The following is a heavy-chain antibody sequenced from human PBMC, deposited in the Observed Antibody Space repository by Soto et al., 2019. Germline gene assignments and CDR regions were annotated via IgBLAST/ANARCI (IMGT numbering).Heavy chain of an antibody. Sequence: SVKVSCKASGGTLSRYAISWVRLAPGQGREWMGGIIPVFGTPKYAQKFQGRVTITADESTSTAYMELRSLRSEDTAVYYCARVSDCSGGGCYSSFDYWGQGXLVTVYS. CDR2: IIPVFGTP. CDR1: GGTLSRYA. CDR3: ARVSDCSGGGCYSSFDY. J-gene: IGHJ4*02. V-gene: IGHV1-69*13. D-gene: IGHD2-15*01.